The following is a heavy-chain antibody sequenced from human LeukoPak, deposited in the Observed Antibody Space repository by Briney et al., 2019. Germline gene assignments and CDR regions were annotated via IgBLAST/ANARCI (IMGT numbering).Heavy chain of an antibody. CDR3: ARGQSRDYYGSGSYLV. CDR1: GGTFSSYA. Sequence: SVKVSCKASGGTFSSYAISWVRQAPGQGLEWMGGIIPIFGTANYAQKFQGRVTITADKSTSTAYMELSSLRSEDTAVYYCARGQSRDYYGSGSYLVWGKGTTVTVSS. J-gene: IGHJ6*04. D-gene: IGHD3-10*01. CDR2: IIPIFGTA. V-gene: IGHV1-69*06.